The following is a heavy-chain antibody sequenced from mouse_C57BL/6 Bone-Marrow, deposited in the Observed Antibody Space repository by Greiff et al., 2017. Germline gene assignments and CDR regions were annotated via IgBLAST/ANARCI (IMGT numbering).Heavy chain of an antibody. V-gene: IGHV1-63*01. D-gene: IGHD5-1-1*01. CDR2: IYPGGGCT. Sequence: QVQLQQSGAELVRPGTSVKMSCKASGYTFTNYWIGWAKQRPGPGLEWVGDIYPGGGCTNYNEQFKGQVTLTADKSSSTAYLQFSSLTSEDSAIYYCARDTLYAMDYWGQGTSVTVSS. CDR3: ARDTLYAMDY. J-gene: IGHJ4*01. CDR1: GYTFTNYW.